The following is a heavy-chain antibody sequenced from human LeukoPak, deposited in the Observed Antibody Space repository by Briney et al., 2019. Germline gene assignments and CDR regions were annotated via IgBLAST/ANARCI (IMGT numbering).Heavy chain of an antibody. CDR3: ARVAEELRDAFDI. CDR2: ISAYNGNA. J-gene: IGHJ3*02. Sequence: GASVKVSCKASGYTFTNYGINWVRQAPGQGLEWMGWISAYNGNANYAQNLQGRVTLTTDTSTSTAYMELRSLRSDDTAVYYCARVAEELRDAFDIWGQGTMVTVSS. V-gene: IGHV1-18*01. CDR1: GYTFTNYG. D-gene: IGHD1-26*01.